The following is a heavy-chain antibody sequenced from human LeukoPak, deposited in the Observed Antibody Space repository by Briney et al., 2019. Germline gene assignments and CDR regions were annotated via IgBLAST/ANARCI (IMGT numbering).Heavy chain of an antibody. J-gene: IGHJ4*02. CDR3: ARRRYYYDSSGYSN. D-gene: IGHD3-22*01. V-gene: IGHV4-39*01. CDR1: GGSISSSSYY. Sequence: PSETLSLTCTVFGGSISSSSYYWGWIRQPPGKGLEWIGSIYYSGSTYYNPSLKSRVTISVDTSKNQFSLKPSSVTAADTAVYYCARRRYYYDSSGYSNWGQGTLVTVSS. CDR2: IYYSGST.